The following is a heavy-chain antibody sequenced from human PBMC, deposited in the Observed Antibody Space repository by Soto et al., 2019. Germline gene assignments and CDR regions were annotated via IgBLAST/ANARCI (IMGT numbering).Heavy chain of an antibody. CDR1: GFTFDDYA. CDR2: ISWNSGSI. J-gene: IGHJ4*02. V-gene: IGHV3-9*01. CDR3: AKGIPNWNSGQFDY. Sequence: EVQLVESGGGLVQPGRSLRLSCAASGFTFDDYAMHWVRQAPGKGLEWVSGISWNSGSIGYADSVKGRFTISIDNAKNSLYLQMNSLRAEDTALYYCAKGIPNWNSGQFDYWGQGTLVTVSS. D-gene: IGHD1-7*01.